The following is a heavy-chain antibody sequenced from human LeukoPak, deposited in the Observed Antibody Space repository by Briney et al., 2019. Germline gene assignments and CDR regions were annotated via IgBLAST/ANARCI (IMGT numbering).Heavy chain of an antibody. D-gene: IGHD3-10*01. CDR3: ASQGVRGVINDAFDI. CDR1: GYRFTSYW. Sequence: GASLKISCKGSGYRFTSYWISWVRQMPGKGLEWRGRIDPSDSYTNYSPSFQGHVTISADKSISTAYLQWSSLKASDTAMYYCASQGVRGVINDAFDIWGQGTMVTVSS. J-gene: IGHJ3*02. V-gene: IGHV5-10-1*01. CDR2: IDPSDSYT.